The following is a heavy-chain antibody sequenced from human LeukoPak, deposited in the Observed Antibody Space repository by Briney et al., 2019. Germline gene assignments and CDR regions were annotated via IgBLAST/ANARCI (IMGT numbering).Heavy chain of an antibody. J-gene: IGHJ4*02. Sequence: GGSLRLSRAASGFTFSSYGMHWVRQAPGKGLEWVAVMSYDGSNKYHADSVKGRFTISRDNSKNTLYLQMNSLRAEDTAVYYCARDEQHGELSYWGQGTLVTVSS. D-gene: IGHD3-10*01. CDR2: MSYDGSNK. V-gene: IGHV3-30*03. CDR3: ARDEQHGELSY. CDR1: GFTFSSYG.